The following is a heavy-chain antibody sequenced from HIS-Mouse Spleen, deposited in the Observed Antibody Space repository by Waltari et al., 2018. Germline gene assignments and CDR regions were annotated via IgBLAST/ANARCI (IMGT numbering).Heavy chain of an antibody. V-gene: IGHV1-8*01. J-gene: IGHJ4*02. CDR2: MNPKSGNK. Sequence: QVQLVQSGAEVTTPGASVTVSCKAAGYTFTSYDIHWVRQATGQGLEWMGWMNPKSGNKGYAQKFKGRVTMTRNTSISTAYMELSSLRSEDTAVYYCARGLTGDLDYWGQGTLVTVSS. D-gene: IGHD7-27*01. CDR1: GYTFTSYD. CDR3: ARGLTGDLDY.